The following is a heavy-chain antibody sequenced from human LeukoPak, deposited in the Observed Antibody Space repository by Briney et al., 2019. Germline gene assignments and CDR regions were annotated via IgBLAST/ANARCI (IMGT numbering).Heavy chain of an antibody. CDR1: GGSISSSSYY. CDR2: IYYSGST. V-gene: IGHV4-39*07. J-gene: IGHJ5*02. CDR3: AREKLVPLNWFDP. Sequence: SETLSLTCTVSGGSISSSSYYWGWIRQPPGKGLEWIGSIYYSGSTYYNPSLKSRVTISVDTSKNQFSLKLSSVAAADTAVYYCAREKLVPLNWFDPWGQGTLVTVSS. D-gene: IGHD3-3*02.